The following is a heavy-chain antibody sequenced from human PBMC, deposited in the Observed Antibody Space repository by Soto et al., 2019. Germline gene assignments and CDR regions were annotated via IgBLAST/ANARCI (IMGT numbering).Heavy chain of an antibody. V-gene: IGHV4-39*01. J-gene: IGHJ4*02. CDR3: ARGHGGITVFGAPGHFDY. CDR2: VSYSGST. D-gene: IGHD3-3*01. CDR1: GVSISGSSYY. Sequence: SETLSLTCTVSGVSISGSSYYWGWIRQPPGKGLEWIGSVSYSGSTYYNPSLKSRVTIFVDTSKNRFSLKLSSASAADTAMYYCARGHGGITVFGAPGHFDYWGQGTLVTVSS.